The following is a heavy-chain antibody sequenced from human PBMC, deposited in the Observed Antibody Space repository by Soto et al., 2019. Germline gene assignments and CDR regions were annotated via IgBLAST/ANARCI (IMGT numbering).Heavy chain of an antibody. V-gene: IGHV3-74*01. D-gene: IGHD1-26*01. CDR3: VRDDPGLGMDY. Sequence: PGGSLRLSCAASGFTFSNFWMRWVRQAPGKGLVWVSHINSDGSDSTYADSVKGRFTISRDNAKNTLYLQMNSLRAEDTAVYFCVRDDPGLGMDYWGLGTLVTVSS. J-gene: IGHJ4*02. CDR2: INSDGSDS. CDR1: GFTFSNFW.